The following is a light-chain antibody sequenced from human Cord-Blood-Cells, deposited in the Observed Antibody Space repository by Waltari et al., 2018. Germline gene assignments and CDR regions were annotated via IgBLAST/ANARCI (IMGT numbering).Light chain of an antibody. CDR1: QSVSSY. J-gene: IGKJ1*01. CDR3: QPRSNWPKP. V-gene: IGKV3-11*01. CDR2: DAS. Sequence: EIVFTQSPATLSLSPGERATLSCRSSQSVSSYLASYQQKPSPAPRRLIYDASNRATGIPARFSGSGSGTDFTLTISGLEPEDFAVYYCQPRSNWPKPFGQGTKVEIK.